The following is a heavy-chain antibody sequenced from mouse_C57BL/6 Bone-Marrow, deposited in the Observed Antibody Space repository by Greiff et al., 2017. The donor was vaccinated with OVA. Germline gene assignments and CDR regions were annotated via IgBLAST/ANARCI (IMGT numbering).Heavy chain of an antibody. V-gene: IGHV1-72*01. CDR2: IDSNSGGT. CDR3: ARLEYGNNYWYFDV. D-gene: IGHD2-10*02. Sequence: VQLQQPGAELVKPGASVKLSCKASGYTFTSYWMHWVKQRPGRGLEWIGRIDSNSGGTKYNEKFKSKATLTVDKPSSTAYMQLSSLTSEDSAVYYCARLEYGNNYWYFDVWGTGTTVTVSS. J-gene: IGHJ1*03. CDR1: GYTFTSYW.